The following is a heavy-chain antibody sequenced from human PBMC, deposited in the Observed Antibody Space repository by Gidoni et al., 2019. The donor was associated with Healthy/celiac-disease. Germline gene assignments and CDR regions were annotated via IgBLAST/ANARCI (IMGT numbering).Heavy chain of an antibody. J-gene: IGHJ6*02. V-gene: IGHV1-2*02. CDR3: AREYYDSSGYYRDYYYGMDV. CDR2: INPNSGGT. CDR1: GSTFTGYY. D-gene: IGHD3-22*01. Sequence: QVQLVQSGAEVKKPGASVKVSCKASGSTFTGYYMHWVRQAPGQGLEWMGWINPNSGGTNYAQKFQGRVTMTRDTSISTAYMELSRLRSDDTAVYYCAREYYDSSGYYRDYYYGMDVWGQGTTVTVSS.